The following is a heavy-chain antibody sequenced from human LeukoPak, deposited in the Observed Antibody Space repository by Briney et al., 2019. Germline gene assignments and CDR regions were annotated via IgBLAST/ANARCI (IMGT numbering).Heavy chain of an antibody. J-gene: IGHJ4*02. CDR1: GFAVSSNY. D-gene: IGHD3-10*01. CDR3: ARAMGSGSYSFDY. Sequence: GGSLRFSCAASGFAVSSNYMSWVRQAPGKRLEWVSVIYSGGSTNYADSVKGRFTISRDNSKNTLYLQMNSLRAEDTAVYYCARAMGSGSYSFDYWGQGTLVTVSS. CDR2: IYSGGST. V-gene: IGHV3-66*01.